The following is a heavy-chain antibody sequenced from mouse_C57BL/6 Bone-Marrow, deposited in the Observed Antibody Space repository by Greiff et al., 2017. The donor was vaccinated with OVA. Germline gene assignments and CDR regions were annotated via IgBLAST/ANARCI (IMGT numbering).Heavy chain of an antibody. D-gene: IGHD2-1*01. J-gene: IGHJ4*01. CDR1: GYTFTDYY. CDR2: IYPGSGNT. CDR3: ARTKGNYTTMHY. V-gene: IGHV1-76*01. Sequence: QVQLQQSGAELVRPGASVKLSCKASGYTFTDYYINWVKQRPGQGLEWIARIYPGSGNTYYNEKFKGKATLTAEKSSSTAYMQPSSLTSEDSAVYFCARTKGNYTTMHYGATGTSDTVPS.